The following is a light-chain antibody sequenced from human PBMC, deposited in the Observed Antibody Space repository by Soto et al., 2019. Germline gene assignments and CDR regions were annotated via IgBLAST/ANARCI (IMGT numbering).Light chain of an antibody. CDR3: QQLNSYPHT. V-gene: IGKV1-9*01. CDR1: QGISSY. CDR2: AAS. Sequence: IHVTQSPASLSASVGDRVSLTCRTSQGISSYLAWYQQKPGKAPKLLIYAASTLQSGVPSRFSGSGSGTDFTLSISSLQPEDFATYYCQQLNSYPHTFGGGTKVDI. J-gene: IGKJ4*01.